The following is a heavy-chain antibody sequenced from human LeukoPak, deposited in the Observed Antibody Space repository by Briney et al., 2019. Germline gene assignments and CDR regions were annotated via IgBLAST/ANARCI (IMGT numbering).Heavy chain of an antibody. Sequence: GGSLKISCKGSGYSFTSYWISWVRQMPGKGLEWMGRIDPSDSYTNYSPSFQGHVTISADKSISTAYLQWSSLKASDTAMYYCARHVSGGPTPFYYWGQGTLVTVSS. CDR1: GYSFTSYW. D-gene: IGHD1-26*01. CDR3: ARHVSGGPTPFYY. J-gene: IGHJ4*02. V-gene: IGHV5-10-1*01. CDR2: IDPSDSYT.